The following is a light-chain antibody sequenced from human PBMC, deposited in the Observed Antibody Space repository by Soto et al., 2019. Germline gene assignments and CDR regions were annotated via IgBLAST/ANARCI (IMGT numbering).Light chain of an antibody. J-gene: IGKJ3*01. CDR1: QSVSSNY. CDR3: QQYGSSLFT. Sequence: EIVLTQSPGTLSLSPGERATLSCRASQSVSSNYLAWYQQKPGQAPRVLIYGTSIRASGVPERFSGGGSGTDFTLTITRLEPEDFAVYYGQQYGSSLFTFGPGTKVDFK. CDR2: GTS. V-gene: IGKV3-20*01.